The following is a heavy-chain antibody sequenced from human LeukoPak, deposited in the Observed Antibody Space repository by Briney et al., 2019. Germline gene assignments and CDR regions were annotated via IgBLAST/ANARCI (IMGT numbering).Heavy chain of an antibody. CDR2: IYYSGST. V-gene: IGHV4-61*08. J-gene: IGHJ4*02. CDR3: ARGGSDYCDFFDY. CDR1: GGSISSGGYY. Sequence: SQTLSLTCTVSGGSISSGGYYWSWIRQPPGKGLEWIGYIYYSGSTNYNPSLKSRVTISVDTSKNQFSLKLSSVTAADTAVYYCARGGSDYCDFFDYWGQGTLVTVSS. D-gene: IGHD4-17*01.